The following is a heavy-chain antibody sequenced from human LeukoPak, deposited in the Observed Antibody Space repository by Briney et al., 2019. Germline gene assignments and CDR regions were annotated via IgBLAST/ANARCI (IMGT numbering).Heavy chain of an antibody. CDR3: AKDSNRYSSGWLDY. CDR2: ISNSGSTK. Sequence: GGSLRLSCAASGFTFSSYEMNWIRQAPGKGLEWISYISNSGSTKYYADSVKGRFTISRDNAKNSVYLQMNSLRAEDTAVYYCAKDSNRYSSGWLDYWGQGTLVTVSS. V-gene: IGHV3-48*03. D-gene: IGHD6-19*01. CDR1: GFTFSSYE. J-gene: IGHJ4*02.